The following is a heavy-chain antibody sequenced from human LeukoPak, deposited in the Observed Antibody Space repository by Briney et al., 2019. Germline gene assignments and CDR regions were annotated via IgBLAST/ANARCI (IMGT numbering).Heavy chain of an antibody. V-gene: IGHV3-23*01. CDR1: GFTFSSYA. CDR2: ISGSGTST. Sequence: GGSLRLSCAASGFTFSSYAMSWVRQAPGKGGEWVSGISGSGTSTYYADSVKGRFTISRDNSKNTMSLQMHSLRAEDTALYYCARGKGIAVSSFDYWGQGTLVTVSS. CDR3: ARGKGIAVSSFDY. D-gene: IGHD6-19*01. J-gene: IGHJ4*02.